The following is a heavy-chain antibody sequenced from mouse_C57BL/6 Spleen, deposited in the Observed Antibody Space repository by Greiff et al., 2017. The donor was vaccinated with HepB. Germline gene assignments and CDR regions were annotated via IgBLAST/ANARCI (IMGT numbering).Heavy chain of an antibody. CDR2: ISSGGDYI. CDR3: TRDAAQATLAY. CDR1: GFTFSSYA. D-gene: IGHD3-2*02. J-gene: IGHJ3*01. Sequence: EVQVVESGEGLVKPGGSLKLSCAASGFTFSSYAMSWVRQTPEKRLEWVAYISSGGDYIYYADTVKGRFTISRDNARNTLYLQMSSLKSEDTAMYYCTRDAAQATLAYWGQGTLVTVSA. V-gene: IGHV5-9-1*02.